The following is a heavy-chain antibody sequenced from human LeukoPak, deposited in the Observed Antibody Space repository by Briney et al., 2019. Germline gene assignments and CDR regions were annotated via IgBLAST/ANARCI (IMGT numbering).Heavy chain of an antibody. J-gene: IGHJ4*02. D-gene: IGHD5-24*01. CDR3: AREKDGYLDY. Sequence: SVKVSCKASGGTFSSYVISWVRQAPGQGLEWMGGVIPIFGTANYAQKFQGRVTITADESTSTAYMELSSLRSEDTAVYYCAREKDGYLDYWGQGTLVTVSS. V-gene: IGHV1-69*13. CDR1: GGTFSSYV. CDR2: VIPIFGTA.